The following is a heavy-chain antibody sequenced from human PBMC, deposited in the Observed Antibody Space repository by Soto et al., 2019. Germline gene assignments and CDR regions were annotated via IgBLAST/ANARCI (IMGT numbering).Heavy chain of an antibody. J-gene: IGHJ6*02. V-gene: IGHV1-69*06. D-gene: IGHD3-22*01. CDR2: IIPIFGTA. CDR3: ASYLDYYDSSGLMDV. Sequence: SVKVSCKASGGTFSSYAISWVRQAPGQGLEWMGGIIPIFGTANYAQKFQGRVTITADKSTSTAYMELSSLRSEDTAVYYCASYLDYYDSSGLMDVWGQGTTVTVSS. CDR1: GGTFSSYA.